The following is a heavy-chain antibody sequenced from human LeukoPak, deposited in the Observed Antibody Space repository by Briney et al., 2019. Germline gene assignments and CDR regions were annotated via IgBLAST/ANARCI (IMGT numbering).Heavy chain of an antibody. J-gene: IGHJ4*02. Sequence: GGSLRLSCAASGFTFSNAWMNWVRQAPGKGLEWVGRIKSKIDGGTTDYAAPVKGRFTISRDDSKRTVYLQMNSLKTEDTAVYYCTTEPFDCWGQGTLVTVSS. V-gene: IGHV3-15*01. CDR3: TTEPFDC. CDR1: GFTFSNAW. CDR2: IKSKIDGGTT.